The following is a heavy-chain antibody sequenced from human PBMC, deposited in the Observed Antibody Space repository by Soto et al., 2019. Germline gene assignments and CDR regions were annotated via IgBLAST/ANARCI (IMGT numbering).Heavy chain of an antibody. J-gene: IGHJ5*02. D-gene: IGHD3-3*01. V-gene: IGHV5-51*01. CDR1: GYSFISFW. CDR2: IYPGDSDT. Sequence: PVVLQQIRYKGSGYSFISFWIGWVRKIHGKGLEWMGIIYPGDSDTRYSPSFQGQVTISADKSISTAYLQWSSLKASDTAMYYCARHHHDFWSSYSPTWFGPRGQGTLLTVSS. CDR3: ARHHHDFWSSYSPTWFGP.